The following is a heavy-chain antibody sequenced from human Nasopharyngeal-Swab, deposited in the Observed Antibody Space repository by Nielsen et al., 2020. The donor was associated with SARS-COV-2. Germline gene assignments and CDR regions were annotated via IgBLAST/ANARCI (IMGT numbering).Heavy chain of an antibody. Sequence: ASVKVSCKASGGTFSSYAISWVRQAPGQGLEWMGWINVDKGNTKQSQRFQGRVTITRDTSASTAYMEVSSLRSEDTAVYYCARLGASGDFDYWGQGTLVTVSS. CDR3: ARLGASGDFDY. D-gene: IGHD1-26*01. CDR2: INVDKGNT. J-gene: IGHJ4*02. V-gene: IGHV1-3*01. CDR1: GGTFSSYA.